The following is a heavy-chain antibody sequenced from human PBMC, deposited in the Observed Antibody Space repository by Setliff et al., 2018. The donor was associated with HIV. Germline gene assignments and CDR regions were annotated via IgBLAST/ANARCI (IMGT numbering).Heavy chain of an antibody. Sequence: PGGSLRLSCAGSGFTFSSCSLNWVRQAPGKGLEWVSYVSGRGDSIYYAASVKGRFTIFRDNAKNSVFLQMNSLRAEDTGVYYCATQTGFYNSHWYDYWGQGTMVTVSS. CDR3: ATQTGFYNSHWYDY. D-gene: IGHD6-13*01. CDR2: VSGRGDSI. V-gene: IGHV3-48*04. CDR1: GFTFSSCS. J-gene: IGHJ4*02.